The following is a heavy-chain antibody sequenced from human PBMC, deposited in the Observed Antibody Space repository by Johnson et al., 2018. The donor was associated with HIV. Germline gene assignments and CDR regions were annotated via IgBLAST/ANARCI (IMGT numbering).Heavy chain of an antibody. CDR1: GFTFSDYY. J-gene: IGHJ3*02. V-gene: IGHV3-66*01. Sequence: VQLMESGGGLVKPGGSLRLSCAASGFTFSDYYMSWVRQAPGKGLEWVSVIYSGGSTYYAASVKGQFTISSDNSKYTLYLQMNSLRAEDTAVYYCATGHSSGWYRDAFDIWGQGTMVTVSS. CDR2: IYSGGST. CDR3: ATGHSSGWYRDAFDI. D-gene: IGHD6-19*01.